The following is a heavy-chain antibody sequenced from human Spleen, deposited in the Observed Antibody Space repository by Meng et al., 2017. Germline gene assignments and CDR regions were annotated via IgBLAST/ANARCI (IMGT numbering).Heavy chain of an antibody. D-gene: IGHD6-19*01. CDR3: VRSSAWVRTGFDP. Sequence: HPQLQESGPGLVRPSEALSLTCSVSGGSISTSGYYWGWIRQPPGKGLEWIGSIGHSGFTYYTPSLKSRVTVSIDTSRNQFSLWLTSVTAADTAVYYCVRSSAWVRTGFDPWGQGTLVTVSS. CDR1: GGSISTSGYY. V-gene: IGHV4-39*01. J-gene: IGHJ5*02. CDR2: IGHSGFT.